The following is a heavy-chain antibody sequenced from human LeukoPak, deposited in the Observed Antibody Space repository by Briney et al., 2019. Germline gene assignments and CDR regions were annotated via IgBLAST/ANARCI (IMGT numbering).Heavy chain of an antibody. CDR3: ARGRSLYYDSSGYYQNWFDP. J-gene: IGHJ5*02. D-gene: IGHD3-22*01. V-gene: IGHV1-8*01. CDR1: GYTFTSYD. CDR2: MNPNSGNT. Sequence: ASVKVSCKASGYTFTSYDINWVRQATGQGLEWMGWMNPNSGNTGYAQKFQGRVTMARNTSISTAYMELSSLRSEDTAVYYCARGRSLYYDSSGYYQNWFDPWGQGTLVTVFS.